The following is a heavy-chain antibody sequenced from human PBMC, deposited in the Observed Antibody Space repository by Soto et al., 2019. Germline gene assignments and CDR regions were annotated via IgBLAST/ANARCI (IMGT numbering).Heavy chain of an antibody. V-gene: IGHV3-30-3*01. J-gene: IGHJ3*02. D-gene: IGHD3-22*01. CDR1: GFPFSSYA. CDR2: ISYYGSNK. Sequence: PWGSLSLSCAASGFPFSSYAMHWVRQAPGKGLEWVAVISYYGSNKYYADSVKGRFTISRDNSKNTLYLQMNSLRAEDTAVYYCARPPPMIPAFDIWGQGTMVTVSS. CDR3: ARPPPMIPAFDI.